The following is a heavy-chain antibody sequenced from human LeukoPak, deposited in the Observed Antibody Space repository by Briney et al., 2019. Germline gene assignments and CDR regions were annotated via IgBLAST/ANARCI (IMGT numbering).Heavy chain of an antibody. Sequence: GGSLRPSCIGSGFTFSSYAMSWVRQAPGKGLEWVSHISGSAGRTDYADSVKGRFTISRDNSQNTLYLQMNSLRVEDTAVYYCAKETLDDYVRHFDSWGQGMLVTVSS. D-gene: IGHD4-17*01. CDR2: ISGSAGRT. V-gene: IGHV3-23*01. CDR3: AKETLDDYVRHFDS. CDR1: GFTFSSYA. J-gene: IGHJ4*02.